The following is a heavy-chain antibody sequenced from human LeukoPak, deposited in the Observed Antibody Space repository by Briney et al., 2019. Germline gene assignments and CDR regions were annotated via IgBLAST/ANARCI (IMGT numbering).Heavy chain of an antibody. CDR1: AFTFSSYA. V-gene: IGHV3-30*14. D-gene: IGHD4-11*01. CDR3: AGGSLMTTTDGPFDY. CDR2: ISYDGSNK. J-gene: IGHJ4*02. Sequence: GGSLRLSCAASAFTFSSYAMHWVRQAPGKGLEWVAVISYDGSNKYYADSVKGRFTISRDNSKNTLYLQMNSLRAEDTAVYYCAGGSLMTTTDGPFDYWGQGTLVTVSS.